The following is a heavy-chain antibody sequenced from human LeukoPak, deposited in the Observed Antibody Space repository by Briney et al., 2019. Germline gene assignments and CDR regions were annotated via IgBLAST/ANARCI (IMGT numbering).Heavy chain of an antibody. CDR1: GGSISSYY. CDR2: IYYSGST. CDR3: AREQYYDFWSGRDAFDI. D-gene: IGHD3-3*01. J-gene: IGHJ3*02. Sequence: PSETLSLTCTVSGGSISSYYWSWIRQPPGKGLEWIGYIYYSGSTNYNPSLKSRVTISVDTSKNQFSLKLSSVTAADTAVYYCAREQYYDFWSGRDAFDIWGQGTMVTVSS. V-gene: IGHV4-59*01.